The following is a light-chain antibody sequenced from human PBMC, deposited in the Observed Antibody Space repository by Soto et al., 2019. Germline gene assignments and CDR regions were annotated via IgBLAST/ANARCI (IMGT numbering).Light chain of an antibody. CDR1: QSFSSSY. V-gene: IGKV3-20*01. Sequence: EIVLTQSPGTLSLSPGERATLSCRASQSFSSSYLAWYQQKPDQAPRLLIYGASSKATGIPDRFSGSGSGTYFTLTISSLEPEVFAVYYCQQYGTSITFGQGTRLEI. J-gene: IGKJ5*01. CDR3: QQYGTSIT. CDR2: GAS.